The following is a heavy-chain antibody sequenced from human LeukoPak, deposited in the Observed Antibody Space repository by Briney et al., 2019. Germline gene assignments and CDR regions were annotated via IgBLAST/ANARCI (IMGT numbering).Heavy chain of an antibody. Sequence: PGGSLRLSCAASGFTFSSYNMNWVRQDPGKGLEWVSYISSSTNTIYYADSVTGRFTVSRDHAKNSLFLQMNSLRAEDTAVYYCVRYGRRANDQPFDVWGQGTMVTVSS. CDR2: ISSSTNTI. D-gene: IGHD1-1*01. CDR1: GFTFSSYN. J-gene: IGHJ3*01. CDR3: VRYGRRANDQPFDV. V-gene: IGHV3-48*04.